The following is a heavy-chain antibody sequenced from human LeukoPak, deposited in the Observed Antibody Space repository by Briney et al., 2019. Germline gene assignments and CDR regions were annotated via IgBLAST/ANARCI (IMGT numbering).Heavy chain of an antibody. CDR2: ISGSGGST. CDR1: GFTFSSYA. CDR3: AKGYSSSWPALTSWFDP. J-gene: IGHJ5*02. D-gene: IGHD6-13*01. Sequence: GGSLRLSCAASGFTFSSYAMSWVRQAPGKGPEWVSAISGSGGSTYYADSVKGRFTISRDNSKNTLYLQMNSLRAEDTAVYYCAKGYSSSWPALTSWFDPWGQGTLVTVSS. V-gene: IGHV3-23*01.